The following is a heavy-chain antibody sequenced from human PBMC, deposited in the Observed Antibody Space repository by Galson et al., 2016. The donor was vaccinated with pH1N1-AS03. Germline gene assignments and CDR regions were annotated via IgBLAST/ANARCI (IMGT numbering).Heavy chain of an antibody. CDR3: AKTTVSAFRGNTFDP. V-gene: IGHV5-10-1*01. J-gene: IGHJ5*02. CDR2: IDPGDSYI. CDR1: GYTFTKSW. D-gene: IGHD5/OR15-5a*01. Sequence: SGAEVKKPGESLRISCQGSGYTFTKSWITWVRKMPGKGLEWMGRIDPGDSYIDYRPSFFSHVPLSVDTSNNTAYLQWNNLKASDSAIYFCAKTTVSAFRGNTFDPWGQGTLVTVSS.